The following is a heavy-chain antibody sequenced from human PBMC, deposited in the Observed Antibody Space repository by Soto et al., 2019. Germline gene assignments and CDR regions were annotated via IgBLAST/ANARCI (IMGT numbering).Heavy chain of an antibody. D-gene: IGHD1-26*01. CDR1: GFTFSSYG. J-gene: IGHJ4*02. V-gene: IGHV3-30*03. CDR3: ATGPTTRGLDY. CDR2: ISYDGSNK. Sequence: QVQLVESGGGVVQPGRSLRLSCAASGFTFSSYGMHWVRQAPGKGLEWVAVISYDGSNKYYADSVKGRFTISRDNSKNTLYLQMNSLRAEDTAVYYCATGPTTRGLDYWGQGTLVTVSS.